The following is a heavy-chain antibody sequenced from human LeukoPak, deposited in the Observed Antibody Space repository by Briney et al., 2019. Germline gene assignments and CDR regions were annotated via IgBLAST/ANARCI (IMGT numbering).Heavy chain of an antibody. CDR2: IADSGYST. CDR1: GFTFSSYA. V-gene: IGHV3-23*01. Sequence: PGGSLRLSCAASGFTFSSYAMTWVRQAPGKGLGWVSAIADSGYSTYYADSVKGRFSISRDNSKSTLYLQMNSLRAEDTAVYYCAKPYYYGSGSYLRSLDYWGQGTLVTVSS. D-gene: IGHD3-10*01. CDR3: AKPYYYGSGSYLRSLDY. J-gene: IGHJ4*02.